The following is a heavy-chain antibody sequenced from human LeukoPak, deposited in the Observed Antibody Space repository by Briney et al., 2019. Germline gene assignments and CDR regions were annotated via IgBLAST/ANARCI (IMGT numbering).Heavy chain of an antibody. V-gene: IGHV3-48*03. D-gene: IGHD6-6*01. J-gene: IGHJ4*02. CDR3: ARAPIAARRSFDY. Sequence: GGSLRLSCAASGFTFSSYEMNWVRQAPGKGLEWVSYISSSGSTIYYADSVKSRFTISRDNAKNSLYLQMNSLRAEDTAVYYCARAPIAARRSFDYWGQGTLVTVSS. CDR2: ISSSGSTI. CDR1: GFTFSSYE.